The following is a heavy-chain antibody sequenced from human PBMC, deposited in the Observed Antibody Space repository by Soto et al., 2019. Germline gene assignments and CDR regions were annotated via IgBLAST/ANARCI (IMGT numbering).Heavy chain of an antibody. CDR2: ISGSGDST. V-gene: IGHV3-23*01. J-gene: IGHJ4*02. CDR1: GFTFSSYA. CDR3: ARRGSGSYYGY. D-gene: IGHD1-26*01. Sequence: EVQLLESGGGLVQPGGSLRLSCAASGFTFSSYAMRWVRQAPGKGLEWVSAISGSGDSTYYADSVKGRFTVSRDTSKNTLYLQMNSLRAEDTAVYYSARRGSGSYYGYWGQGTLVTVSS.